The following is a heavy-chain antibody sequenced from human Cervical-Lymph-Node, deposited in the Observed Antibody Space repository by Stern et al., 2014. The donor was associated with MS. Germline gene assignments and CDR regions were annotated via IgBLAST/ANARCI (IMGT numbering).Heavy chain of an antibody. CDR3: VKDPPYTSTWPDALDV. Sequence: QVQLVQSGSELKNPGASVRVSCKGSGYSFTTFGINWVRQAPGQGLEWMGWINTNTGNPTYAQGFTGRFVFSLDTSVSTAYLQIINLKAEDTAVYYCVKDPPYTSTWPDALDVWGQGTMVTVSS. CDR2: INTNTGNP. D-gene: IGHD2-2*02. V-gene: IGHV7-4-1*02. CDR1: GYSFTTFG. J-gene: IGHJ3*01.